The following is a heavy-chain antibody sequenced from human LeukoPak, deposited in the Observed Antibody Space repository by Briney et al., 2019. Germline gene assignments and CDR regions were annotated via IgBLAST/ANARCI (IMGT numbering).Heavy chain of an antibody. J-gene: IGHJ5*02. Sequence: GGSLRLSCAASGFTFSSYGMHWVRQAPGKGLEWVAVIYSGGSTYYADSVKGRFTISRDNSKNTLYLQMNSLRAEDTAVYYCASMVRGVKPRFDPWGQGTLVTVSS. V-gene: IGHV3-NL1*01. D-gene: IGHD3-10*01. CDR3: ASMVRGVKPRFDP. CDR2: IYSGGST. CDR1: GFTFSSYG.